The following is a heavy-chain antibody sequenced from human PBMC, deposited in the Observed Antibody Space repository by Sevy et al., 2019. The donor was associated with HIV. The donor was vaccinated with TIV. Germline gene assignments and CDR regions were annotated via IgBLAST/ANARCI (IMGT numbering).Heavy chain of an antibody. CDR1: GFTFSSYS. D-gene: IGHD6-13*01. J-gene: IGHJ4*02. CDR3: ASRNGYSSSWYLDY. V-gene: IGHV3-21*01. CDR2: ISSSSSYI. Sequence: GGSLRLSCAASGFTFSSYSMNWVRQAPGKGLEWVSPISSSSSYIYYADSVKGRFTISRDNAKNSLYLQMNSLRAEDTAVYYCASRNGYSSSWYLDYWGQGTLVTVSS.